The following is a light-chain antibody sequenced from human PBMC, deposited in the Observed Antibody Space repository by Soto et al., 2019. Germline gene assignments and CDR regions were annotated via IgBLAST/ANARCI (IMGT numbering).Light chain of an antibody. CDR3: QQYDTSPRT. J-gene: IGKJ1*01. CDR2: AAS. Sequence: IVMTQSPATLSVSPWERATLSCRASQSVISNLAWYQQKPGQAPRLLIYAASTRATGIPDRFSGSGSGTDFTLTISRLEPEDFAVYYCQQYDTSPRTFGQGTKVDIK. CDR1: QSVISN. V-gene: IGKV3D-15*01.